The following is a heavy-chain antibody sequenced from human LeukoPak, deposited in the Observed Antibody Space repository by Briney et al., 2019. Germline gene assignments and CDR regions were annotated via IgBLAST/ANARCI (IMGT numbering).Heavy chain of an antibody. D-gene: IGHD3-22*01. J-gene: IGHJ4*02. CDR3: AKVDGYYFNYFDY. V-gene: IGHV3-33*06. CDR2: IWYDGSNK. CDR1: GFTFSSYG. Sequence: AGGSLRLSCAASGFTFSSYGMHGVRQAPGKGLEWVAVIWYDGSNKYYADSVKGRFTISGDNSKNTLYLQMNSLRAEDTAVYYCAKVDGYYFNYFDYWGQGTLVTVSS.